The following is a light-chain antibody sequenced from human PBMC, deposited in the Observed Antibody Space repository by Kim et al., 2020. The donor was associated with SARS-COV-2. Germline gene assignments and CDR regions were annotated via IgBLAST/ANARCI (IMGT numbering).Light chain of an antibody. V-gene: IGLV4-69*01. CDR3: QSWGTGIKV. Sequence: QPVLTQSPSASASLGASVKLTCTLSSGHSSYAIAWHQQQPEKGPRYLMKLNSDVSHSKGDGIPDRFSGSSSAAERYLTSSSLQSEDEADYYCQSWGTGIKVFGGGTQLTVL. CDR1: SGHSSYA. J-gene: IGLJ3*02. CDR2: LNSDVSH.